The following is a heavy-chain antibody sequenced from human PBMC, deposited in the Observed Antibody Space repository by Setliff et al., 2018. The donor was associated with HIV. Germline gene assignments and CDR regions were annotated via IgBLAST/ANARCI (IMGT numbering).Heavy chain of an antibody. D-gene: IGHD3-22*01. CDR3: ARENYYDQKGAFDI. CDR1: GGSISSGSYY. CDR2: IYTSGST. Sequence: SETLSLTCTVSGGSISSGSYYWSWIRQPAGKGLEWIGRIYTSGSTNYNPSLKRRVTMSVDTSKNQFSLRLSSVTAADTAVYYCARENYYDQKGAFDIWGQGTMVTVSS. J-gene: IGHJ3*02. V-gene: IGHV4-61*02.